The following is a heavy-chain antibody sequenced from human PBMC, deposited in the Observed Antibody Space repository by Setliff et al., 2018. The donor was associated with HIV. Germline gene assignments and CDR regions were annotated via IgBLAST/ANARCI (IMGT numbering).Heavy chain of an antibody. CDR1: GYTFTVYY. Sequence: ASVKVSCKASGYTFTVYYMHWVRQAPGQGLEWMGWINTNSGDTKYAQKFQGRVTMTRDTSISTAFMDLSSLRSDDTAMYYCARGVGSSWFSGGHDAFDIWGQGTMVTVSS. V-gene: IGHV1-2*02. CDR3: ARGVGSSWFSGGHDAFDI. CDR2: INTNSGDT. D-gene: IGHD6-13*01. J-gene: IGHJ3*02.